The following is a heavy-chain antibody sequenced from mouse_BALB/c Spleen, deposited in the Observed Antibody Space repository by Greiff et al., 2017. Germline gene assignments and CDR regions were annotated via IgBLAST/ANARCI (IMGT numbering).Heavy chain of an antibody. CDR1: GYTFTDYA. D-gene: IGHD2-4*01. Sequence: VQLQQSGAELVRPGVSVKISCKGSGYTFTDYAMHWVKQSHAKSLEWIGVISTYYGDASYNQKFKDKATMTVDKSSSTAYMELARLTSEDSAIYYCARKGYYDYDGGDYYAMDYWGQGTSVTVSS. J-gene: IGHJ4*01. CDR3: ARKGYYDYDGGDYYAMDY. V-gene: IGHV1-67*01. CDR2: ISTYYGDA.